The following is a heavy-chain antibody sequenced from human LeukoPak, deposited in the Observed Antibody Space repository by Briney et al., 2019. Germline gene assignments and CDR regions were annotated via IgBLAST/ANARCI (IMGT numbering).Heavy chain of an antibody. V-gene: IGHV3-48*03. J-gene: IGHJ6*02. Sequence: GGSLRLSCAASGFTFSSYEMNWVRQAPGQGLEWVSYISSSGSTIYYADSVEGRFTVSRANAENSVYLQMNSLRAEDTAVYYCARVSGYCSGGSCYLGYYYYYGMDVWGQGTTVTVSS. CDR3: ARVSGYCSGGSCYLGYYYYYGMDV. CDR2: ISSSGSTI. D-gene: IGHD2-15*01. CDR1: GFTFSSYE.